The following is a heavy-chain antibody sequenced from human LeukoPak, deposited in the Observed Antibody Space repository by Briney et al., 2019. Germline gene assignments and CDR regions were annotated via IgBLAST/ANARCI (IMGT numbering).Heavy chain of an antibody. CDR3: ARLPNRRITGTTIDY. CDR1: GESFSGYY. V-gene: IGHV4-34*01. Sequence: SETLSLTCAVYGESFSGYYWSWIRQPPGKGLEWIGEINHSGSTNYNPSLKSRVTISVDTSKNQFSLKLSSVTAADTAVYYCARLPNRRITGTTIDYWGQGTLVTVSS. CDR2: INHSGST. J-gene: IGHJ4*02. D-gene: IGHD1-7*01.